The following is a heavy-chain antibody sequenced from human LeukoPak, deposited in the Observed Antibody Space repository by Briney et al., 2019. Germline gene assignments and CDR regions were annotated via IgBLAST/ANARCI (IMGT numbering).Heavy chain of an antibody. J-gene: IGHJ6*02. V-gene: IGHV3-30*03. CDR2: LSFDGSNE. D-gene: IGHD3-16*02. CDR1: GFTFSIYG. Sequence: GRSLRLSCAASGFTFSIYGMHWVRQSPGRGLEWVSFLSFDGSNEFYADSLKGRFTISRDNSKDTLYLQMDSLRAEDTALYYCAREEHDYVWGSYRYYYYYGIDVWGQGTTVTVSS. CDR3: AREEHDYVWGSYRYYYYYGIDV.